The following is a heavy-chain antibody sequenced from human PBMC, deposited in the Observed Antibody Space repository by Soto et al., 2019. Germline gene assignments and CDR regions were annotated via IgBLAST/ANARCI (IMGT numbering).Heavy chain of an antibody. Sequence: SVKVSCKASGGTFSSYTISWVRQAPGQGLEWMGRIIPILGIANYAQKFQGRVTITADKSTSTAYMELSSLRSEDTAVYYCARVPGYGDSQESLDYWGQGTLVTVSS. V-gene: IGHV1-69*02. CDR3: ARVPGYGDSQESLDY. D-gene: IGHD4-17*01. CDR1: GGTFSSYT. J-gene: IGHJ4*02. CDR2: IIPILGIA.